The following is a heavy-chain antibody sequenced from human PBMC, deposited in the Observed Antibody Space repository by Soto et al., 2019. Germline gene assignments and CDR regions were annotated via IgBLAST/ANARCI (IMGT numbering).Heavy chain of an antibody. CDR2: IIPIFGTA. Sequence: ASVKVSCKASGGTFSSYAISWVRQAPGQGLEWMGGIIPIFGTANYAQKFQGRVTITADESTSTAYMELSSLRSEDTAVYYCASSSGSYPVWVDYWGQGTLVTVSS. CDR1: GGTFSSYA. D-gene: IGHD1-26*01. V-gene: IGHV1-69*13. CDR3: ASSSGSYPVWVDY. J-gene: IGHJ4*02.